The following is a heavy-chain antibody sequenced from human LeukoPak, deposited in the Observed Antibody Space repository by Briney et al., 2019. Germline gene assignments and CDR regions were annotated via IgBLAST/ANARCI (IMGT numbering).Heavy chain of an antibody. CDR2: IYSGGNT. V-gene: IGHV3-23*05. J-gene: IGHJ4*02. CDR3: ARRAGEYSHPYDY. D-gene: IGHD4-17*01. Sequence: PGGSLRLSCAASGFTFSSYGMSWVRQAPGKGLEWVSFIYSGGNTHYSDSVKGRFTISRDNSKNTLYLQMNSLRADDTAVYCCARRAGEYSHPYDYWGQGTLVTVSS. CDR1: GFTFSSYG.